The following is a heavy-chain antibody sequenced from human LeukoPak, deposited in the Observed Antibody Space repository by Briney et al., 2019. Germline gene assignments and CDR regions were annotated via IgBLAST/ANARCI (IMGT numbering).Heavy chain of an antibody. V-gene: IGHV6-1*01. D-gene: IGHD6-13*01. J-gene: IGHJ4*02. CDR3: TREVAGTGGFDY. Sequence: SQTLSLTCAISGDCVSSNNADWNWIRQSPSRGLEWLGRTYHRSTWYDDYVVSVRSRLTITPDISKNQVSLQLNSVTPEDTAVYYCTREVAGTGGFDYWGQGITVTVSS. CDR2: TYHRSTWYD. CDR1: GDCVSSNNAD.